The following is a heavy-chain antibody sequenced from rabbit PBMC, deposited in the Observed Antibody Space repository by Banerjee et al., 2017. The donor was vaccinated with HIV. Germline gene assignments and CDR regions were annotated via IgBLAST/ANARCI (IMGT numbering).Heavy chain of an antibody. Sequence: QEQLEESGGDLVKPEGSLTLTCTASGFSFSNGYVMCWVRQAPGKGLEWIACINTSSGNTVYASWAKGRFTNSKTSSTTVTLQMTSLTAADTATYFCARDSFAGYAGYGYANLNLWGQGTLVTVS. CDR2: INTSSGNT. D-gene: IGHD6-1*01. CDR3: ARDSFAGYAGYGYANLNL. V-gene: IGHV1S45*01. J-gene: IGHJ4*01. CDR1: GFSFSNGYV.